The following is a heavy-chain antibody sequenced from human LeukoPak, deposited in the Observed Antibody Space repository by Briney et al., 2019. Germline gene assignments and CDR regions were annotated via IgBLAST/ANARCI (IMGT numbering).Heavy chain of an antibody. J-gene: IGHJ4*02. Sequence: SETLSLTCTVSGGSISSYYWSWIRKPPGKGLERIGYIYYSGGTNYNPSLKSRVTISVNTSKNQFSLKLSSVTAADTAVYYCARQYSGYDREIDYWGQGTLVTVSS. CDR1: GGSISSYY. CDR2: IYYSGGT. D-gene: IGHD5-12*01. V-gene: IGHV4-59*01. CDR3: ARQYSGYDREIDY.